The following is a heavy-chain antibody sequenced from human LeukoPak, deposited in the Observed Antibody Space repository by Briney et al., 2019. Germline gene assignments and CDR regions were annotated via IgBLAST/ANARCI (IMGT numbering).Heavy chain of an antibody. CDR2: ISYDGSNK. V-gene: IGHV3-30-3*01. D-gene: IGHD1-26*01. CDR1: GFTFSSYA. J-gene: IGHJ4*02. Sequence: GGSLRLSCAASGFTFSSYAMHWVRQAPGKGLEWVAVISYDGSNKYYADSVKGRFTISRDNSKNTLYLQMNSLRAEDTAVYYCTRLGSYYWGQGTLVTVSS. CDR3: TRLGSYY.